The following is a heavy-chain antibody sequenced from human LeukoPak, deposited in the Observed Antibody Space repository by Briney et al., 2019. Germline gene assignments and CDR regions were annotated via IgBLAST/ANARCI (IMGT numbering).Heavy chain of an antibody. CDR2: INPSGGST. V-gene: IGHV1-46*01. J-gene: IGHJ4*02. CDR3: ARDQGYGSGGYSFDY. D-gene: IGHD3-10*01. CDR1: GYTFTNYY. Sequence: ASVKVSCKASGYTFTNYYMHWVRQAPGQGLEWMGIINPSGGSTNYAQKFQGRVTITRDTSITTAYMELSRLTSDDTALYYCARDQGYGSGGYSFDYWGQGTRVTVSS.